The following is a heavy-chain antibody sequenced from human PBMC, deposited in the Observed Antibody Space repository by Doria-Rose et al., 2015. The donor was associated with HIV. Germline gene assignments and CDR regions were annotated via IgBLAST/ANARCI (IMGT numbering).Heavy chain of an antibody. Sequence: EWIGEINHGGSTNYNPSLKSRVTISLDMSKNQFSLKVTSVTAADTAVYYCARGPSDFGDYVAFQHWGQGTLVTVS. J-gene: IGHJ1*01. V-gene: IGHV4-34*01. CDR2: INHGGST. CDR3: ARGPSDFGDYVAFQH. D-gene: IGHD4-17*01.